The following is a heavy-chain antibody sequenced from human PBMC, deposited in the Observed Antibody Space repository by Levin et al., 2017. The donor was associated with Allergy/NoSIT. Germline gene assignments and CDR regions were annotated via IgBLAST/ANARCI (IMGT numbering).Heavy chain of an antibody. J-gene: IGHJ4*02. CDR2: IRSKAYGGTT. CDR3: TRGAVGATSYYFDY. V-gene: IGHV3-49*04. Sequence: RGESLKISCTASGFTFGDYAMSWVRQAPGKGLEWVGFIRSKAYGGTTEYAASVKGRFTISRDDSKSIAYLQMNSLKTEDTAVYYCTRGAVGATSYYFDYWGQGTLVTVSS. D-gene: IGHD1-26*01. CDR1: GFTFGDYA.